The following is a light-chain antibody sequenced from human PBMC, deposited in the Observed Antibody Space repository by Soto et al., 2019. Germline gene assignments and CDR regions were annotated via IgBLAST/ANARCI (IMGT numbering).Light chain of an antibody. J-gene: IGKJ1*01. CDR3: QQYNSLG. Sequence: DIQMTQSPSTLSASIGDRVTITCRASESIRTWLAWYQHKPGKAPKFLIYDASSLESGVPSRFSGSGSGTEFTLTISSLQPDDFATYYCQQYNSLGVGQGTKVDIK. CDR2: DAS. V-gene: IGKV1-5*01. CDR1: ESIRTW.